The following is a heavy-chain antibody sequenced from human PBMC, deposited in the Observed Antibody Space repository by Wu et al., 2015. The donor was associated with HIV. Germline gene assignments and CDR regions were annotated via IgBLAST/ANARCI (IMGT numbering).Heavy chain of an antibody. D-gene: IGHD3-22*01. Sequence: QVHLVQSGAEVKKPGSSVKVSCKTSGGTFSNYAINWVRQAPGQGLEWMGGIIPIFDTANYAQKFQGRLTITADESTSTVYMELNSLRSEDTAVYYCGRWLYYDSSGYYGALGYWGQGTLVTVSS. CDR1: GGTFSNYA. V-gene: IGHV1-69*12. J-gene: IGHJ4*02. CDR2: IIPIFDTA. CDR3: GRWLYYDSSGYYGALGY.